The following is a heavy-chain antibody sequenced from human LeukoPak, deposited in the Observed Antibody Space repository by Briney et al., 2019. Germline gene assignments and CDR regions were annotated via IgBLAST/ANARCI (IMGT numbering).Heavy chain of an antibody. D-gene: IGHD2-8*02. CDR1: GYTFTGYY. V-gene: IGHV1-2*02. CDR3: ARQNTGQLDY. J-gene: IGHJ4*02. Sequence: ASVKVSCKASGYTFTGYYMHWVRQAPGQGLEWMGWINPNSGGTNYAQKFQGRVSMTRDTSITTTYMEVSRLSSDDTAVYYCARQNTGQLDYWGQGTLVTASS. CDR2: INPNSGGT.